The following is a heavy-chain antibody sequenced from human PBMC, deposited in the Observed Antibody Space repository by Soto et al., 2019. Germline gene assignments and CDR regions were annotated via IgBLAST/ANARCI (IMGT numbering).Heavy chain of an antibody. J-gene: IGHJ5*02. D-gene: IGHD2-2*01. CDR2: IKQDGSEK. Sequence: GGSLRLSCAASGFTFSSYWMSWVRQAPGKGLEWVANIKQDGSEKYYVDSVKGRFTISRDNAKNSLYLQMNSLRAEDTAVYYCARDQCISTSCVDNWFDPCGQGTLVTVSS. CDR1: GFTFSSYW. CDR3: ARDQCISTSCVDNWFDP. V-gene: IGHV3-7*01.